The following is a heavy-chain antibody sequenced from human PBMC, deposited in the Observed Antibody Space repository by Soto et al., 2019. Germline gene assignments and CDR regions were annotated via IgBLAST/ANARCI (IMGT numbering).Heavy chain of an antibody. D-gene: IGHD2-15*01. CDR1: GGTFSSYA. CDR3: ARDLRGYCSGGSCYEGV. CDR2: IIPIFGTA. Sequence: SVKVSCKASGGTFSSYAISWVRQAPRQGLEWMGGIIPIFGTANYAQKFQGRVTITADESTSTAYMELSSLRSEDTAVYYCARDLRGYCSGGSCYEGVWGQGTLVTVSS. J-gene: IGHJ4*02. V-gene: IGHV1-69*13.